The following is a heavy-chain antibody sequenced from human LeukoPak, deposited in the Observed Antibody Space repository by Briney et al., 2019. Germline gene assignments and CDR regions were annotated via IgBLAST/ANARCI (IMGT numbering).Heavy chain of an antibody. CDR2: IIPILGIA. D-gene: IGHD1-26*01. CDR1: GGTFSSYA. J-gene: IGHJ4*02. CDR3: ARDASGSYGDY. V-gene: IGHV1-69*04. Sequence: SVKVSCKASGGTFSSYAISWVRQAPGQGLEWMGRIIPILGIANYAQKFQGRVTITADKSTSTAYMELRSLRSDDTAVYYCARDASGSYGDYWGQGTLVTVSS.